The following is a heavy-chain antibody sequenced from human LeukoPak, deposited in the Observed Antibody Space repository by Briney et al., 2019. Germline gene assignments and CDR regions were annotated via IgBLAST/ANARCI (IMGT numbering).Heavy chain of an antibody. CDR2: ISGSGGST. D-gene: IGHD3-3*01. CDR1: GFTFSSYA. Sequence: GGSLRLSCAASGFTFSSYAMSWVRQAPGKGLEWVSAISGSGGSTYYADSVKGRFTISRDNSKNTLYLQMNSLRAEDTAVYYCAKEQSYYDFWSGYYLYYFDYWGQGTLVTASS. J-gene: IGHJ4*02. V-gene: IGHV3-23*01. CDR3: AKEQSYYDFWSGYYLYYFDY.